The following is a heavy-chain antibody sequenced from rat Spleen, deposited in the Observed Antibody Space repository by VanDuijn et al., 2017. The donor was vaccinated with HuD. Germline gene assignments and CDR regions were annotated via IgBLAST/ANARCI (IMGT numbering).Heavy chain of an antibody. Sequence: EVQLVESDGGLVQPGRSLKLSCAASGFTFSDYYMAWVRQAPTKGLEWVATISYDGSSTYYRDSVKGRFTITRDNAKSTLYLQMDSLRSEDTATYYCARHRGYNYPFDYWGQGVMVTVSS. J-gene: IGHJ2*01. CDR1: GFTFSDYY. D-gene: IGHD1-5*01. CDR2: ISYDGSST. CDR3: ARHRGYNYPFDY. V-gene: IGHV5-29*01.